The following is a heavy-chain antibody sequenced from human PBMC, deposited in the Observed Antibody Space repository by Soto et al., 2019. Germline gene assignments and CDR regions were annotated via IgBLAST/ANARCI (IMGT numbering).Heavy chain of an antibody. Sequence: PGGSLRLSCAASGFTFSNAWMSGVRQAPGKGLEWVGRIKSKTDGGTTDYAAPVKGRFTISRDDSKNTLYLQMNSLKTEDTAVYYCTTQGRVVAATRVDYWGQGTLVTVSS. CDR2: IKSKTDGGTT. CDR3: TTQGRVVAATRVDY. J-gene: IGHJ4*02. CDR1: GFTFSNAW. V-gene: IGHV3-15*01. D-gene: IGHD2-15*01.